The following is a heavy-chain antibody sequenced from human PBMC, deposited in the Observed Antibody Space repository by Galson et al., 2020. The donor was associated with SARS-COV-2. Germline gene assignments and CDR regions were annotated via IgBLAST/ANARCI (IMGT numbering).Heavy chain of an antibody. CDR3: ARGWYYDILTGNDAFDI. J-gene: IGHJ3*02. V-gene: IGHV3-74*01. D-gene: IGHD3-9*01. CDR1: GFTFSSYW. CDR2: INSDGSST. Sequence: GGSLRLSCAASGFTFSSYWMHWVRQAPGKGLVWVSRINSDGSSTSYADSVKGRFTISRDNAKNTLYLQMNSLRAEDTAVYYCARGWYYDILTGNDAFDIWGQGTMVTVSS.